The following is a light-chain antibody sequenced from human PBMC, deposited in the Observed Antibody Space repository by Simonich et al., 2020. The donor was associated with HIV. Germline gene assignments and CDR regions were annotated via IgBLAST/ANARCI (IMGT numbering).Light chain of an antibody. Sequence: QLVLTQSPSASASLGASVKLTCTLSSGHSTYAIAGHQQQPEKGPRYLMRLNTDGRHTKGDGIPDRFSGSSSGAERYLTISSLQSEDEADYYCQTWGAGIPKVFGGGTKVTVL. CDR1: SGHSTYA. CDR2: LNTDGRH. V-gene: IGLV4-69*01. J-gene: IGLJ3*02. CDR3: QTWGAGIPKV.